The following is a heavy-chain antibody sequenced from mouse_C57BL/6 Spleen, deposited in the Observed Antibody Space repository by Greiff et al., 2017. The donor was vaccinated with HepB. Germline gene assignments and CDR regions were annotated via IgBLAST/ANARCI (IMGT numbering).Heavy chain of an antibody. J-gene: IGHJ2*01. D-gene: IGHD2-4*01. V-gene: IGHV8-12*01. CDR1: GFSLSTSGMG. CDR2: IYWDDDK. Sequence: QVTLKESGPGILQSSQTLSLTCSFSGFSLSTSGMGVSWIRQPSGKGLEWLAHIYWDDDKRYNPSLKSRLTISKDTSRNQVFLKITSVDTADTATYYCARREGIYYDYDGGYFDYWGQGTTLTVSS. CDR3: ARREGIYYDYDGGYFDY.